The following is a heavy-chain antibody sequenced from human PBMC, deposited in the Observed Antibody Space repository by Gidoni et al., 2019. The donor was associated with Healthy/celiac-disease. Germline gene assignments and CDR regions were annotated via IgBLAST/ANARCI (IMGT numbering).Heavy chain of an antibody. V-gene: IGHV3-30*18. D-gene: IGHD2-2*01. Sequence: QVQLVESGGGVVQPGRSLRLSCAASGFTFSSYGMHWVRQAPGKGLEWVAVISYDGSNKYDADSVKGRFTISRDNSKNTLYLQMNSLRAEDTAVYYCAKVGGPRYCSSTSCSTFDYWGQGTLVTVSS. CDR2: ISYDGSNK. CDR1: GFTFSSYG. J-gene: IGHJ4*02. CDR3: AKVGGPRYCSSTSCSTFDY.